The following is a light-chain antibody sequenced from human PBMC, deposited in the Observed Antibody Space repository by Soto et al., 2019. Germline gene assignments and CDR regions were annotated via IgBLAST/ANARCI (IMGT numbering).Light chain of an antibody. CDR3: SSSPDHNKGNVV. J-gene: IGLJ2*01. Sequence: QSALTQPPSASGSPGQSVTISCTGTSSDVGGYNYVSWYQQHPGKAPKLMIYDVTKRPSGVPDRFSGSKSGNTASLTVSGLQAEDEADYYCSSSPDHNKGNVVFGGGTKVTVL. V-gene: IGLV2-8*01. CDR2: DVT. CDR1: SSDVGGYNY.